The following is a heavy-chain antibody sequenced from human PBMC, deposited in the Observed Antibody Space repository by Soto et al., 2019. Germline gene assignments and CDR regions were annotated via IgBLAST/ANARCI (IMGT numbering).Heavy chain of an antibody. Sequence: ASVKVSCKASGYTFTGYYMHWVRQAPGQGLEWMGWINPNSGGTNYAQKFQGWVTMTRDTSISTAYMELSRLRSDDTAVYYCARDILHGDSSSWPPPYYYYYGMDVWGQGTTVTVSS. CDR1: GYTFTGYY. CDR2: INPNSGGT. CDR3: ARDILHGDSSSWPPPYYYYYGMDV. D-gene: IGHD6-13*01. J-gene: IGHJ6*02. V-gene: IGHV1-2*04.